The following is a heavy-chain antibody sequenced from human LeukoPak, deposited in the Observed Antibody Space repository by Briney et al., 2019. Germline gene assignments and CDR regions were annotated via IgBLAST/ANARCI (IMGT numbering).Heavy chain of an antibody. J-gene: IGHJ4*02. D-gene: IGHD1-26*01. CDR2: INHSGST. V-gene: IGHV4-34*01. Sequence: SETLSLTCAVYGGSFSGYYWSWIRQPPGKGLEWIGEINHSGSTNYNPSLKSRVTISVDTSKNQFSLKLSSVTAADTAVYYCAREWELLTSSDYWGQGTLVTVSS. CDR1: GGSFSGYY. CDR3: AREWELLTSSDY.